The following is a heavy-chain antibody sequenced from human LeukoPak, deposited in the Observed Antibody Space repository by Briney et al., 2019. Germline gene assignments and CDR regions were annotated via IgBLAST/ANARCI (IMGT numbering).Heavy chain of an antibody. V-gene: IGHV3-33*01. Sequence: PGGSLRLSCAASGFTFSSYGMHWVRQAPGKGLEWVAVIWYDGSNKYYADSVKGRFTISRDNSKNTLYLQMNSLRAEDTAVYYCARDGLYDSSGSDYWGQGTLVTVSS. CDR1: GFTFSSYG. CDR2: IWYDGSNK. CDR3: ARDGLYDSSGSDY. J-gene: IGHJ4*02. D-gene: IGHD3-22*01.